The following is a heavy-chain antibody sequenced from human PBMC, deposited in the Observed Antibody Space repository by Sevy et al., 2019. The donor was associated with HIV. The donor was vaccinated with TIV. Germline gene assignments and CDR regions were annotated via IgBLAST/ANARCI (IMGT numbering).Heavy chain of an antibody. J-gene: IGHJ4*02. Sequence: GGSLRLSCAASGFTFDDYAMHWVRQAPGKGLEWVSGISWNSGSIGYADSVKGRFTISRDNAKNSLYLQMNSLRAEDTALYYCAKDPGKIAAAGMFDYWGQGTLVTVSS. V-gene: IGHV3-9*01. CDR3: AKDPGKIAAAGMFDY. CDR2: ISWNSGSI. D-gene: IGHD6-13*01. CDR1: GFTFDDYA.